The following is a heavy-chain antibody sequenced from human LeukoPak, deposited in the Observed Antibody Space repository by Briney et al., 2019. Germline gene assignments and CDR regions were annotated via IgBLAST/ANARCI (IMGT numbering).Heavy chain of an antibody. CDR2: IYYSGST. D-gene: IGHD3-16*02. CDR3: ARGTYYDYVWGSYRYTLDY. Sequence: SETLSLTCTVSGGSISRYYWSWIRQPPGKGLEWSGDIYYSGSTNYNPSLKSRDTISVDTSKDQCSLKLCSVTAPDTAVYYCARGTYYDYVWGSYRYTLDYWGQGTLVTVSS. V-gene: IGHV4-59*01. J-gene: IGHJ4*02. CDR1: GGSISRYY.